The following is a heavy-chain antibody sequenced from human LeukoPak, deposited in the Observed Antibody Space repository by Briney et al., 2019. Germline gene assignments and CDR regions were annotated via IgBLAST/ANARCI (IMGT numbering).Heavy chain of an antibody. D-gene: IGHD3-22*01. Sequence: QPGGSLILSCAASGFTFDYYAMHWVRQAPGKGLEWGSLISGGGGSRYYAESVKGRFTISRDNRKNSLYLQMNSLRTEDTALYYCAKDWGAYYDSSGFYSGDFDYWGQGTLVTVSS. CDR2: ISGGGGSR. CDR3: AKDWGAYYDSSGFYSGDFDY. V-gene: IGHV3-43*02. J-gene: IGHJ4*02. CDR1: GFTFDYYA.